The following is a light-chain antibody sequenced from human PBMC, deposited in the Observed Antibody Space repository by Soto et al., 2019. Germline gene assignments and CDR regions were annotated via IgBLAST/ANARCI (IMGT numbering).Light chain of an antibody. CDR2: DAS. J-gene: IGKJ4*01. Sequence: ILLTQSPATLSLSPGERATLSCRASQSVSSYLAWYQQKPGQAPRLLIYDASNRATGIPARFSGSGSGTDFTLTISSLEPEDFAVYYCQQRSNWSTFGGGTKVDIK. CDR1: QSVSSY. CDR3: QQRSNWST. V-gene: IGKV3-11*01.